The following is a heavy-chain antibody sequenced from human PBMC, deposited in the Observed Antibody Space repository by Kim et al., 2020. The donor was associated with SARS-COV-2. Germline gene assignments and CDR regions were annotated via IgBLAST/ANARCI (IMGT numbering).Heavy chain of an antibody. CDR2: IYYSGST. V-gene: IGHV4-30-4*01. Sequence: SETLSLTCTVSGGSISSGDYYWSWIRQPPGKGLEWIGYIYYSGSTYYNPSLESRVTISVDTSKNQFSLKLSSVTAADTAVYYCARQWFGYYFDYWGQGTLVTVSS. CDR1: GGSISSGDYY. J-gene: IGHJ4*02. CDR3: ARQWFGYYFDY. D-gene: IGHD3-10*01.